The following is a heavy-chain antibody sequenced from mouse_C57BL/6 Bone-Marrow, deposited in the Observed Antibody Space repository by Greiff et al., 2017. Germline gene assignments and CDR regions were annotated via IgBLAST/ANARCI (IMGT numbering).Heavy chain of an antibody. J-gene: IGHJ3*01. CDR2: IYPGSGST. V-gene: IGHV1-55*01. CDR3: ARAGYYSIFAY. D-gene: IGHD2-5*01. Sequence: QVQLKQPGAELVKPGASVKMSCKASGYTFTSYWITWVKQRPGQGLEWIGDIYPGSGSTNYYEKFKSKATLTVDTSSSTAYMQLSSLTSEDSAVYYCARAGYYSIFAYWGQGTLVTVSA. CDR1: GYTFTSYW.